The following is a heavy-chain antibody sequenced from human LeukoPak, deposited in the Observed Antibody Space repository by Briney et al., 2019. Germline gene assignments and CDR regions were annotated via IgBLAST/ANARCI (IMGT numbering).Heavy chain of an antibody. J-gene: IGHJ3*02. Sequence: GGSLRLSCSASGFTFSTYAMHWVRQAPGKGLGYVSAISNNGGNTYYADSVKGRFTISRDNSKNTLYLQMSSLRAEDTAVYYCRGATASGDGFDIWGQGTMVTVSS. CDR1: GFTFSTYA. V-gene: IGHV3-64D*06. CDR2: ISNNGGNT. CDR3: RGATASGDGFDI. D-gene: IGHD3-3*01.